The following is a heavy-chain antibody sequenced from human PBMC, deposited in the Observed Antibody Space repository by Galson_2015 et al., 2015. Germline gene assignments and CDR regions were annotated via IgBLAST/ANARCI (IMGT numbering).Heavy chain of an antibody. CDR2: IWYDGSNK. D-gene: IGHD2-2*01. CDR3: AGVPATDYYFYYYMDV. J-gene: IGHJ6*03. V-gene: IGHV3-33*01. CDR1: GFTFSSYG. Sequence: LRLSCAASGFTFSSYGMHWVRQAPGKGLEWVAVIWYDGSNKYYADSVKGRFTISRDNSKNTLYLQMNSLRAEDTAVYYCAGVPATDYYFYYYMDVWGKGTTVTVSS.